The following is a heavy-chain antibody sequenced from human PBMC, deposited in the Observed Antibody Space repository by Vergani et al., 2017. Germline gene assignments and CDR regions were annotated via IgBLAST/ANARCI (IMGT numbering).Heavy chain of an antibody. D-gene: IGHD2-21*02. CDR1: GGTFIRYT. CDR2: IIPVLGKT. J-gene: IGHJ6*02. CDR3: ARDPRGYGGDPEDYYYGMDV. Sequence: QVQLVQSGAEVKKPGSSVQVSCKASGGTFIRYTISWVRQAPGQGLEWMGRIIPVLGKTKYAQDFQGRLTITADTSTSTAYMELTSLRSQDTAVYYCARDPRGYGGDPEDYYYGMDVWGQGTTVTVSS. V-gene: IGHV1-69*08.